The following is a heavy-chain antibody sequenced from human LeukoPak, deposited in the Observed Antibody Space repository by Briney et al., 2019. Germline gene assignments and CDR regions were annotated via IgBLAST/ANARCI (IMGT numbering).Heavy chain of an antibody. Sequence: SETLSLTCTVSGGSISSYYWSWIRQPAGKGLEWIGRIYTSGSTNYNPSLKSRVTMSVDTSKNQFSLKLSSVTAADTAVYYCAGSSITMVSRDWYFDLWGRGTLVTASS. J-gene: IGHJ2*01. CDR2: IYTSGST. D-gene: IGHD3-10*01. V-gene: IGHV4-4*07. CDR3: AGSSITMVSRDWYFDL. CDR1: GGSISSYY.